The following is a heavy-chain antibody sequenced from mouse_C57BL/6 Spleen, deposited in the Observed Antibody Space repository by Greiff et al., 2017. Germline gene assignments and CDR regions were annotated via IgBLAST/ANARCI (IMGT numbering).Heavy chain of an antibody. D-gene: IGHD3-2*02. CDR3: ARTYSSGNFDY. CDR1: GYSLTSYG. J-gene: IGHJ2*01. CDR2: IWRGGST. V-gene: IGHV2-5*01. Sequence: QVQLKQSGPGLVQPSQSLSITCTVSGYSLTSYGVHWVRQSPGEGLEWMGVIWRGGSTDYNAAFMSRMSINTDNSTSQVFFKLNSLQADDTAIYYCARTYSSGNFDYWGQGTPLTVSS.